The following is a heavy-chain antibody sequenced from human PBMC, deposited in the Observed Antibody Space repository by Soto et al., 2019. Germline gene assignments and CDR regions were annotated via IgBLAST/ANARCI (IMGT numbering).Heavy chain of an antibody. D-gene: IGHD3-10*01. Sequence: SVKVSCKASGFTFTSSAMQWVRQARGQRLEWIGWIVVGSGNTNYAQKFQERVTITRDMSTSTAYMELSSLRSEDTAVYYCAAGPRVGSVLWFGESNYYYSYMDVWGKGTTVTVSS. J-gene: IGHJ6*03. CDR2: IVVGSGNT. V-gene: IGHV1-58*02. CDR1: GFTFTSSA. CDR3: AAGPRVGSVLWFGESNYYYSYMDV.